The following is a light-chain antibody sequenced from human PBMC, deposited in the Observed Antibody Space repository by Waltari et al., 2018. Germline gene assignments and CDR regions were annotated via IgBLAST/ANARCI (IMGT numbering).Light chain of an antibody. Sequence: QSVLTQPPSVSAAPGQTVTISCSGSSSNIGSNYVSWYQQLPGTTPKLLIYDNSERPSGIPDRFSVSKSGTSATLGITGLQTGDEADYYCGTWDRSLNSGVVFGGGTRLTVL. J-gene: IGLJ2*01. CDR1: SSNIGSNY. CDR2: DNS. CDR3: GTWDRSLNSGVV. V-gene: IGLV1-51*01.